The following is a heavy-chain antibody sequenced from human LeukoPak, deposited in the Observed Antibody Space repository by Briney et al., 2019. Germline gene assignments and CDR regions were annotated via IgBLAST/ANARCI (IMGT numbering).Heavy chain of an antibody. CDR2: INPNSGDT. CDR1: GYIFTDYY. J-gene: IGHJ6*02. V-gene: IGHV1-2*04. D-gene: IGHD6-13*01. CDR3: ARGPIAAAGPHESLDPYGMDV. Sequence: GASVKVSCKASGYIFTDYYVYWVRQAPGQGLEWMGWINPNSGDTNYAQKFQGWVTMTRDTSISTAYMELSRLRSDDTAVYYCARGPIAAAGPHESLDPYGMDVWGQGTRSPSP.